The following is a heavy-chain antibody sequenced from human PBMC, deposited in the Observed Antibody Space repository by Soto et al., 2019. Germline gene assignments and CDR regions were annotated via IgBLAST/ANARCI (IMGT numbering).Heavy chain of an antibody. CDR3: AREYSHSGSDPGIDY. J-gene: IGHJ4*02. CDR2: ISSDGGST. CDR1: GFILCSYW. Sequence: GWSLRLSCLPSGFILCSYWMHWVRQVPGGGLMWVSRISSDGGSTDYADSVQGRFTTSRDNAKNSLYLQMNSLRAEDTAVYYCAREYSHSGSDPGIDYCGKKTLVTVS. V-gene: IGHV3-74*01. D-gene: IGHD5-12*01.